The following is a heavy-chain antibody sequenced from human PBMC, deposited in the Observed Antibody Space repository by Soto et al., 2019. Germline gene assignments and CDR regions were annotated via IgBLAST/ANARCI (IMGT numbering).Heavy chain of an antibody. V-gene: IGHV4-59*01. CDR1: GGSISSYY. J-gene: IGHJ4*02. Sequence: PSETLSLTCTVSGGSISSYYWSWIRQPPGKGLEWIGYIYYSGSTNYNPSLKSRVTISVDTSKNQFSLKLSSVTAADTAVYYCGRGVDFGGGDTFDDWGGGTLVTLSS. CDR2: IYYSGST. D-gene: IGHD3-3*01. CDR3: GRGVDFGGGDTFDD.